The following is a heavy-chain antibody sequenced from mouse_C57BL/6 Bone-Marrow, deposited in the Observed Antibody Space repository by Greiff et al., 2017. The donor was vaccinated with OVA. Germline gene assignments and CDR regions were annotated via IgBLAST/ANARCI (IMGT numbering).Heavy chain of an antibody. CDR3: ATYPYFDY. CDR2: ISSGSSTI. V-gene: IGHV5-17*01. Sequence: EVKLMESGGGLVKPGGSLKLSCAASGFTFSDYGMHWVRQAPEKGLEWVAYISSGSSTIYYADTVKGRFTISRDNAKNTLFLQMTSLRSEDTAMYYCATYPYFDYWGQGTTLTVSS. J-gene: IGHJ2*01. CDR1: GFTFSDYG.